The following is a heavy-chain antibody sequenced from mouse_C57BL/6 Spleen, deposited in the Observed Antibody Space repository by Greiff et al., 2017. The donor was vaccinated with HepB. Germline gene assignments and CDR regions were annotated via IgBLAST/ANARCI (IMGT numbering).Heavy chain of an antibody. CDR3: AIGYYYGSIYTYSDY. CDR2: IHPSDSDT. CDR1: GYTFTSYW. D-gene: IGHD1-1*01. V-gene: IGHV1-74*01. Sequence: QVQLQQPGAELLQPGASVKVSCKASGYTFTSYWMHWVKQRPGQGLEWIGRIHPSDSDTNYNQKFKGKATLTVDKSSSTAYMQLSSLTSEDAAVYYCAIGYYYGSIYTYSDYWGQGTTLTVSS. J-gene: IGHJ2*01.